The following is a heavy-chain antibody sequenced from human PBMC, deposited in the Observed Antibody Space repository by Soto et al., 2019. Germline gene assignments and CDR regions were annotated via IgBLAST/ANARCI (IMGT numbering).Heavy chain of an antibody. J-gene: IGHJ6*02. D-gene: IGHD4-17*01. CDR2: ISYDGSNK. Sequence: QVQLVESGGGVVQPGRSLRLSCAASGFTFSSYAMHWVRQAPGKGLEWVAVISYDGSNKYYADSVKGRFTISRDNSKNALYLQMNSRRAEDTAVYYCARDSGYGDYGFDYYYGMDVWGQGTTVTVSS. CDR3: ARDSGYGDYGFDYYYGMDV. V-gene: IGHV3-30-3*01. CDR1: GFTFSSYA.